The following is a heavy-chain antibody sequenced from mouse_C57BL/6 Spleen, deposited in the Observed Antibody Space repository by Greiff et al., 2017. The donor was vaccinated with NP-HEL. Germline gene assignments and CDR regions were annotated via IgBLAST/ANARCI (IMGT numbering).Heavy chain of an antibody. CDR2: IDPSDSYT. Sequence: VQLQQPGAELVRPGTSVKLSCKASGYTFTSYWMHWVKQRPGQGLEWIGVIDPSDSYTNYNQKFKGKATLTVDTSSSTAYMQLSSLTSEDSAVYYRARNEEGYFDVWGTGTTVTVSS. J-gene: IGHJ1*03. CDR1: GYTFTSYW. CDR3: ARNEEGYFDV. V-gene: IGHV1-59*01.